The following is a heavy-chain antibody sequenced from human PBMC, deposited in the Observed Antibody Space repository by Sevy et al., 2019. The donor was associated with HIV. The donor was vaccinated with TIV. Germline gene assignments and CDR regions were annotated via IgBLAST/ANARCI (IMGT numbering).Heavy chain of an antibody. CDR3: AREAGYSGYERDY. J-gene: IGHJ4*02. CDR2: IYYSGST. D-gene: IGHD5-12*01. CDR1: GGSISSGDYY. Sequence: SETLSLTCTVSGGSISSGDYYWSWIRQPPGKGLEWIGYIYYSGSTYYNPSLKSRVTISVDTSKNQFSLKLSSVTAADTAVYYCAREAGYSGYERDYWGQRTLVTVSS. V-gene: IGHV4-30-4*01.